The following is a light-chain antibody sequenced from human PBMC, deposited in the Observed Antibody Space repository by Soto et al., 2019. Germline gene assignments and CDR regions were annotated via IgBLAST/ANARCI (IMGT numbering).Light chain of an antibody. CDR2: GAS. Sequence: EVVMTQSPATVSVSPGEGVTLSCRASQTISNDLAWYQQKPGQAPRLLIYGASTRATGVPARFSGGGSGTEYTLTNSSLQSEDFAFYYCQQNNKSPPVTFGGGTKVEIK. CDR3: QQNNKSPPVT. V-gene: IGKV3-15*01. CDR1: QTISND. J-gene: IGKJ4*01.